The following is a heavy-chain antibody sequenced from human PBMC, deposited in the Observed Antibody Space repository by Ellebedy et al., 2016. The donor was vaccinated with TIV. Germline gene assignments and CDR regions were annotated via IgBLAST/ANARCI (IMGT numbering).Heavy chain of an antibody. CDR1: GHYFRTDW. CDR2: IYGGDSDA. D-gene: IGHD4-11*01. V-gene: IGHV5-51*01. J-gene: IGHJ4*02. CDR3: ARVIHDYKTHLLD. Sequence: GESLKISCQASGHYFRTDWFAWVRQMPGKGLEWMGIIYGGDSDARYSPSFQGQVTFSADNSINTAYLQWTRLKASDTAIYFCARVIHDYKTHLLDWGQGTRVTVSS.